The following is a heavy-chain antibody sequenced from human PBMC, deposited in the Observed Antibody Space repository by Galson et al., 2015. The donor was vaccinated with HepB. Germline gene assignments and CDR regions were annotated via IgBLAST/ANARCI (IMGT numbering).Heavy chain of an antibody. J-gene: IGHJ5*02. V-gene: IGHV3-66*01. D-gene: IGHD4-11*01. Sequence: SLRLSCAASGFTVSSNYMSWVRQAPGKGLEWVSVIYSGGGTYYADSVKGRFTISRDSFKNTLYLQMNSLRAEDTAVYYCARDAYSTSSGWFDPWGQGTLVTVSS. CDR3: ARDAYSTSSGWFDP. CDR2: IYSGGGT. CDR1: GFTVSSNY.